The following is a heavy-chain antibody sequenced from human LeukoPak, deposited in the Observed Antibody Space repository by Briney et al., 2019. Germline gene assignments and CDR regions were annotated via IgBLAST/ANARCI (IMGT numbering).Heavy chain of an antibody. Sequence: GESLKISCKGSGYIFTSYWIAWVRQMPGKGLEWMGIIYTRDSNTTYSPSFQGQVTISADKSINTAYLQWSSLKASDTAMYYCAVTMIRGVNPDYWGQGSLVTVSS. D-gene: IGHD3-10*01. V-gene: IGHV5-51*01. J-gene: IGHJ4*02. CDR1: GYIFTSYW. CDR2: IYTRDSNT. CDR3: AVTMIRGVNPDY.